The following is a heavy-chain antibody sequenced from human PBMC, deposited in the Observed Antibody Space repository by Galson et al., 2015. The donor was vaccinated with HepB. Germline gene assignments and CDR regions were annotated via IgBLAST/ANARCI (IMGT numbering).Heavy chain of an antibody. D-gene: IGHD3-22*01. J-gene: IGHJ6*02. Sequence: SVKVSCKASGGTFSSYAISWVRQAPGQGLEWMGGIIPIFGTANYAQKFQGRVTITADKSTSTAYMELSSLRSEDTAVYYCARDYYSYYYYYYGMDVWGQGTTVTVSS. CDR2: IIPIFGTA. V-gene: IGHV1-69*06. CDR1: GGTFSSYA. CDR3: ARDYYSYYYYYYGMDV.